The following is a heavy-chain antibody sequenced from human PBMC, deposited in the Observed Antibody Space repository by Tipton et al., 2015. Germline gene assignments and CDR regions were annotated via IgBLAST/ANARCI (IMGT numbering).Heavy chain of an antibody. CDR1: GDSVRRANYY. V-gene: IGHV4-39*01. CDR2: VYYSGSA. J-gene: IGHJ4*02. Sequence: LRLSCTVSGDSVRRANYYWGWIRQPPGKGLEWLANVYYSGSAYYNPSLQSRVTISVDTSKNQFSLNLSAVTAADTAVYFCARVSDFWSGSVDSWGQGTLVTVSS. CDR3: ARVSDFWSGSVDS. D-gene: IGHD3-3*01.